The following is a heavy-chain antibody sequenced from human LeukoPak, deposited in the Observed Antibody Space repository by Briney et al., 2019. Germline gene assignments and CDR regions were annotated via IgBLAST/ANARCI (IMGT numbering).Heavy chain of an antibody. CDR2: IYYSGST. CDR3: ARAPRGGYDDAFDI. D-gene: IGHD5-12*01. V-gene: IGHV4-61*01. J-gene: IGHJ3*02. Sequence: PSETLSLTCTVSGGSVSSGSYYWSWIRQPPGKGLECIGYIYYSGSTNYNPSLKSRVTISVDTSKNQFSLKLSSVTAADTAVYYCARAPRGGYDDAFDIWGQGIMVTVSS. CDR1: GGSVSSGSYY.